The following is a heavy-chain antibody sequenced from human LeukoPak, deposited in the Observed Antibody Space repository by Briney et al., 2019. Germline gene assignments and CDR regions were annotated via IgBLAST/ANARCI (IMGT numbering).Heavy chain of an antibody. CDR2: INPSGGST. Sequence: ASVKVSCMASGYTFTSYYIHWVRQAPGQGLEWMGLINPSGGSTNYTQKFQGRVTMTRDTSTSTVYMELSSLRSEDTALYYCARGPRITLIRGGEWYYYMDVWGKGTTVTISS. V-gene: IGHV1-46*01. CDR1: GYTFTSYY. J-gene: IGHJ6*03. D-gene: IGHD3-10*01. CDR3: ARGPRITLIRGGEWYYYMDV.